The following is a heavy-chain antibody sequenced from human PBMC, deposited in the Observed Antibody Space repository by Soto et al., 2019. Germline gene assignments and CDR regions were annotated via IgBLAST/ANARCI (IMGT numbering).Heavy chain of an antibody. J-gene: IGHJ4*02. CDR2: IKGSHAGGTT. V-gene: IGHV3-15*01. Sequence: EVQLVESGGGLVEPGGSIRLSCVASGFTFTKAYMTWVRQAPGKGLEWVGRIKGSHAGGTTDYATSVKGRFTISRDDCKNTLDLKMNSLKTEDTSLYYCATEGGYPGSNFYGAYWGQGTLVTVSS. CDR1: GFTFTKAY. D-gene: IGHD1-26*01. CDR3: ATEGGYPGSNFYGAY.